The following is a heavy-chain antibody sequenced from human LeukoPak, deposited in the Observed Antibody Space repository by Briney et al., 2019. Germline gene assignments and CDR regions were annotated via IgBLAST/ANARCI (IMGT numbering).Heavy chain of an antibody. J-gene: IGHJ5*02. CDR3: ARGIGNVWGVT. V-gene: IGHV4-34*01. CDR1: GGTFSGDY. CDR2: INHGGNT. Sequence: SETLSLTCAVYGGTFSGDYWSWIRQPPGKGLEGMGVINHGGNTNYNPSLESRASLSVDTSRNQISVRLSSVAAADTAVYYCARGIGNVWGVTWGQGTLVTVSS. D-gene: IGHD3-16*01.